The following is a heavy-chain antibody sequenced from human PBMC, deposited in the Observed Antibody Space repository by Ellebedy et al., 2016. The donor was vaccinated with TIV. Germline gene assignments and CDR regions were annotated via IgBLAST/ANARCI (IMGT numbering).Heavy chain of an antibody. V-gene: IGHV4-39*01. D-gene: IGHD5-12*01. CDR1: GDSISSSSYY. J-gene: IGHJ6*02. Sequence: SETLSLXXTVSGDSISSSSYYWDWIRQPTGKGLEWIGTIYYSGSTYYNPSLKSRITISVDTSKNQFSLNLNSVTAADTAVYYCASAMRQRRGIPGYAWGVGVWGQGATVSVSS. CDR3: ASAMRQRRGIPGYAWGVGV. CDR2: IYYSGST.